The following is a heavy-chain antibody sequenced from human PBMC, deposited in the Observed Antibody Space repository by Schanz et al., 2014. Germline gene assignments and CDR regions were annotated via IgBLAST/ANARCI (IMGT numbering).Heavy chain of an antibody. D-gene: IGHD3-9*01. CDR1: GYTVSALA. Sequence: QVQLLQSGSEVKKPGASVKVSCEISGYTVSALAMHWVRQAPGKGLEWLGGFDVEDGETIYAQKFQGRVTMTEDTSTETAYMELSGLRSEDTAVYYCARETTIITGGAFDVWGQGTMVTVSS. CDR2: FDVEDGET. CDR3: ARETTIITGGAFDV. V-gene: IGHV1-24*01. J-gene: IGHJ3*01.